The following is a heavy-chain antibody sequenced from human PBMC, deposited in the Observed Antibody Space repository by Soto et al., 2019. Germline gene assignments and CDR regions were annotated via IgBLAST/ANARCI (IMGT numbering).Heavy chain of an antibody. Sequence: PGGSLRLSCAASGFTFSDYYMSWIRQAPGKGLEWVSYISSSGSTIYYADSVKGRFTISRDNAKNSLYLQMNSLRAEDTAVYYCARDRVSGDSSYYYDGMDVWGQGTTVTVSS. V-gene: IGHV3-11*01. J-gene: IGHJ6*02. CDR2: ISSSGSTI. CDR1: GFTFSDYY. CDR3: ARDRVSGDSSYYYDGMDV. D-gene: IGHD2-8*01.